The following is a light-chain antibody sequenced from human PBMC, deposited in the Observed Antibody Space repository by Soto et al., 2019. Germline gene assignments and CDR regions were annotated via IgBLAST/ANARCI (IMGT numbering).Light chain of an antibody. CDR3: QAYDYSLTAFV. Sequence: QSVLTQPPSVSGAPGQRVTISCTGNNSNLGADYDVHWYQQLPGAAPKLVIFGNRNRPSGVPERFSGSKSGTSASLAITGLQAEYEADYYCQAYDYSLTAFVFGGGTKLTVL. J-gene: IGLJ3*02. V-gene: IGLV1-40*01. CDR2: GNR. CDR1: NSNLGADYD.